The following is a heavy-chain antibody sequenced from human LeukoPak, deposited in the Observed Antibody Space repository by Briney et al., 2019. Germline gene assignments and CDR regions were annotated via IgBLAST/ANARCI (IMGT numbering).Heavy chain of an antibody. D-gene: IGHD1-1*01. CDR3: AKDTNGTNGALDI. CDR1: GFTVSSNY. Sequence: PGGSLRLSCAASGFTVSSNYMSWVRQAPGKGLEWVSVIYSGGSTYYADSVKGRFTISRDNSKNTLYLQMNSLRAEDTAVYYCAKDTNGTNGALDIWGQGTMVTVSS. V-gene: IGHV3-53*01. J-gene: IGHJ3*02. CDR2: IYSGGST.